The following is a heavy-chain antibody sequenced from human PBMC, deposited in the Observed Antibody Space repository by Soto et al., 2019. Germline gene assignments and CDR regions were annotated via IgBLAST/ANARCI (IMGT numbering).Heavy chain of an antibody. CDR1: GFIFSSYA. D-gene: IGHD3-22*01. J-gene: IGHJ4*02. Sequence: GGSLRLSCAASGFIFSSYAMNWVRQAPGKGLEWVAGISGSGVNTYYADSVRGRFTISRDNSKNTLYLQMNSLRDEDTAVYYCAKARSGNYQYYIDYWGQGTLVTVSS. CDR2: ISGSGVNT. CDR3: AKARSGNYQYYIDY. V-gene: IGHV3-23*01.